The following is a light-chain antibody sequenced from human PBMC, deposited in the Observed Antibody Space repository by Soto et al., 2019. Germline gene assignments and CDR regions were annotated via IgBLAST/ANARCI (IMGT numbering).Light chain of an antibody. Sequence: EILLTQSPGTLSLSPGERATLSCRTSQSVGSTYLAWYQQKHGQAPRLLIYEASRRATGIPDRFSGSGSGTDFTLTISRLEPEDFAVYYCQQFGTSPRYTFGQGTKLEI. CDR2: EAS. V-gene: IGKV3-20*01. CDR3: QQFGTSPRYT. CDR1: QSVGSTY. J-gene: IGKJ2*01.